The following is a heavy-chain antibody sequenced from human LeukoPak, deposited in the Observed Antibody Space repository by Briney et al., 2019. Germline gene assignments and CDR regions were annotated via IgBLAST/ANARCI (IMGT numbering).Heavy chain of an antibody. CDR3: ARGGSFLEFDI. D-gene: IGHD2/OR15-2a*01. J-gene: IGHJ3*02. CDR2: INTNTGGT. V-gene: IGHV1-2*02. CDR1: GYRFTDYW. Sequence: ASVKVSCKASGYRFTDYWIQWVRQAPGQGLEWMGWINTNTGGTVYAQKFQGRVTMTRDTSLTTSYMDLSRLTSDDTAVYYCARGGSFLEFDIWGQGTMVIVSS.